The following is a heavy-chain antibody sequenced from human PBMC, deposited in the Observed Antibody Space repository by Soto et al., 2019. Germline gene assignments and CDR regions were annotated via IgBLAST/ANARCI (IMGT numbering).Heavy chain of an antibody. CDR3: ARVGYSYGYEVPKYNWFDP. CDR2: MNPNSGNT. CDR1: GYTFTSYD. V-gene: IGHV1-8*01. J-gene: IGHJ5*02. Sequence: ASVKVSCKASGYTFTSYDINWVRQATGQGLEWMGWMNPNSGNTGYAQKFQGRVTMTRNTSISTAYMELRSLGSEDTAVYYCARVGYSYGYEVPKYNWFDPWGQGTLVTVSS. D-gene: IGHD5-18*01.